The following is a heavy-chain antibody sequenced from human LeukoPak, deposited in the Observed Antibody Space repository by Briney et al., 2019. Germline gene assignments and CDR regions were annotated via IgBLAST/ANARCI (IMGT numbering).Heavy chain of an antibody. CDR3: AGILPPGY. V-gene: IGHV4-34*01. J-gene: IGHJ4*02. D-gene: IGHD1-26*01. Sequence: SETLSLTCAVYGGSFSGYYWSWIRQPPGKGLEWIGEINHSGSTNYNPSLKSRVTISVDTSKNQFSLKLSPVTAADTAVYYCAGILPPGYWGQGTLVTVSS. CDR2: INHSGST. CDR1: GGSFSGYY.